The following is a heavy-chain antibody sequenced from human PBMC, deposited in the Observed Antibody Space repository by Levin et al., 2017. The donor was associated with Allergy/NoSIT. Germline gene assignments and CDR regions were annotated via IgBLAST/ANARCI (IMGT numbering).Heavy chain of an antibody. CDR3: VTFYGDYGDYQNWFDP. D-gene: IGHD4-17*01. J-gene: IGHJ5*02. V-gene: IGHV3-64D*06. CDR1: GFTFSSYA. CDR2: ISSNGGST. Sequence: QAGGSLRLSCSASGFTFSSYAMHWVRQAPGKGLEYVSAISSNGGSTYYADSVKGRFTISRDNSKNTLYLQMSSLRAEDTAVYYCVTFYGDYGDYQNWFDPWGQGTLVTVSS.